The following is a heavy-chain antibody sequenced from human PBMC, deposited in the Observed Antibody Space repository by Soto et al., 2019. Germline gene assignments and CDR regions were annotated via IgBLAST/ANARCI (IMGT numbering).Heavy chain of an antibody. CDR3: AREKTAMVTVDY. CDR1: GFTFSDYY. Sequence: PRWSLRLSCAASGFTFSDYYMSWIRQAPGKGLEWVSYITSSGSTIYYADSVKGRFTISRDNAENSLYLQMNSLRAEDTAVYYCAREKTAMVTVDYWGQGTLVTVSS. CDR2: ITSSGSTI. V-gene: IGHV3-11*01. J-gene: IGHJ4*02. D-gene: IGHD5-18*01.